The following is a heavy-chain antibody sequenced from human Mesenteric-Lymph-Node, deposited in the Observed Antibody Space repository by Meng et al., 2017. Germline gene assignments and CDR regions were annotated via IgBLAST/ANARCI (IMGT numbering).Heavy chain of an antibody. CDR1: GDSISSYY. CDR3: AGGKFDY. Sequence: ETLSLTCTVSGDSISSYYWSWIRQPPGKGLEWVSGINWNGGSTGYADSVKGRFTISRDNSKNTVYLQMNSLRVEDTAVYYCAGGKFDYWGQGTLVTVSS. CDR2: INWNGGST. V-gene: IGHV3-53*03. J-gene: IGHJ4*02.